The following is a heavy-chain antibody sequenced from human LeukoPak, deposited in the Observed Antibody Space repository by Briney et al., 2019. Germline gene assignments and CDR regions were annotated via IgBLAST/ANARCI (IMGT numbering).Heavy chain of an antibody. CDR1: GFTFSSYA. CDR3: ARATTAAGPFGY. J-gene: IGHJ4*02. V-gene: IGHV3-30-3*01. D-gene: IGHD6-13*01. CDR2: ISYDGSNK. Sequence: PGGSLRLSCAASGFTFSSYAMHWVRQAPGKGLEWVAVISYDGSNKYYADSVKGRFTISRDNSKNTLYLQMNSLRAEDTAVYYCARATTAAGPFGYWGQGTLVTVSS.